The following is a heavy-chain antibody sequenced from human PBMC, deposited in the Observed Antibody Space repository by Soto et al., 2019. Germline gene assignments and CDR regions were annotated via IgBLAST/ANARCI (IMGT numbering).Heavy chain of an antibody. J-gene: IGHJ4*02. Sequence: PSETLSLTCTVSGGSISSYYWSWIRQPPGKGLEWIGYIYYSGSTNYNPSLKSRVTISVDTAKDQFSLKLSSVTAADTAVYYCARDLIEAGAFDYWGQGTLVTVSS. V-gene: IGHV4-59*01. CDR1: GGSISSYY. CDR3: ARDLIEAGAFDY. D-gene: IGHD6-13*01. CDR2: IYYSGST.